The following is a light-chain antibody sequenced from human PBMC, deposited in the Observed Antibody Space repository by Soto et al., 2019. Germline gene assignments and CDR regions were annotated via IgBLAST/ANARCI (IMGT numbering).Light chain of an antibody. J-gene: IGLJ3*02. CDR1: SSNIGSNYD. CDR3: QSYDTTLSGLL. CDR2: DSR. Sequence: QPVLTQPPSVSGAPGQRVTISCTGRSSNIGSNYDVHWYQHLPGTAPKLVIYDSRAQPSGVPDRFSGSKSGTSASLAITGLQAEDEADYYCQSYDTTLSGLLFGGGTKLTVL. V-gene: IGLV1-40*01.